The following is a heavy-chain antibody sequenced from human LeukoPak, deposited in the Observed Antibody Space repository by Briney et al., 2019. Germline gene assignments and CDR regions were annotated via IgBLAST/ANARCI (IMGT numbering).Heavy chain of an antibody. Sequence: GGSLRLSCAASGFTFSSYAMHWVRQAPGKGLEWVAVISYDGSNKYYADSVKGRFTISRDNSKNTLYLQMNSLRAEDTAVYYCATTGLRFLEWLLSTPFDYWGQGTLVTVSS. CDR3: ATTGLRFLEWLLSTPFDY. D-gene: IGHD3-3*01. CDR1: GFTFSSYA. CDR2: ISYDGSNK. J-gene: IGHJ4*02. V-gene: IGHV3-30*04.